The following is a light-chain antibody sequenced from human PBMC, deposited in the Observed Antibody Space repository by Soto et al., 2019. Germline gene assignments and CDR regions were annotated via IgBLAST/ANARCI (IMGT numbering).Light chain of an antibody. CDR3: QQYDRLPIT. J-gene: IGKJ5*01. Sequence: DIQMTQSPSSLSASVRDRVTITCQASQDISIYLNWYQQKPGKAPKLLIYDATNLEKGVPSRFSGSGSGTDFTFTISSLQPEDIATYYCQQYDRLPITFGQGTRLESK. CDR1: QDISIY. CDR2: DAT. V-gene: IGKV1-33*01.